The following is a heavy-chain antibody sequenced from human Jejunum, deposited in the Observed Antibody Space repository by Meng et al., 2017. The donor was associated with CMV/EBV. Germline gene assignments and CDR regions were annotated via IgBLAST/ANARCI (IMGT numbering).Heavy chain of an antibody. CDR3: ARVSSGWDYFDY. J-gene: IGHJ4*02. CDR2: IYYSGST. D-gene: IGHD6-19*01. CDR1: GGSVSSGGYY. Sequence: VPAQGSGPGLVKPSQTLSLTCTVSGGSVSSGGYYWTWIRQHPGKGLEWFGHIYYSGSTFYNPSLKRRVIISIGTSKNQFSLNLRSVTAADTAVYYCARVSSGWDYFDYWGQGTLVTVSS. V-gene: IGHV4-31*03.